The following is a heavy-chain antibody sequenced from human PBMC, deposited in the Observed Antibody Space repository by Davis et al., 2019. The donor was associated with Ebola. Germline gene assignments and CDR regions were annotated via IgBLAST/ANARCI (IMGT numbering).Heavy chain of an antibody. CDR1: GYTFTSYY. Sequence: AASVKVSCKASGYTFTSYYMHWVRQAPGQGLEWMGIINPSGDSTSYAQKFQGRVTMTRDTSTSTVYMELSSLRSEDTAVYYCARDLNIVVQPSNFGWGMDVWGQGTTVTVSS. CDR3: ARDLNIVVQPSNFGWGMDV. D-gene: IGHD2-21*01. CDR2: INPSGDST. J-gene: IGHJ6*02. V-gene: IGHV1-46*01.